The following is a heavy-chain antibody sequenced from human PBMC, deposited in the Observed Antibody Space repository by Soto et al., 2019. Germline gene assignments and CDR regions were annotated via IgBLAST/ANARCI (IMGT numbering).Heavy chain of an antibody. D-gene: IGHD3-3*01. CDR2: ISYDGSNK. V-gene: IGHV3-30*18. Sequence: QVQLVESGGGVVQPGRSLRLSCAASGFTFSSYGMHWVRQAPGKGLEWVAVISYDGSNKYYADSVKGRFTISRDNSKNSLYLQMNSLRAEDTAVYYCAKSRKGATISSGGWYFDLWGRGTLVTGSS. J-gene: IGHJ2*01. CDR1: GFTFSSYG. CDR3: AKSRKGATISSGGWYFDL.